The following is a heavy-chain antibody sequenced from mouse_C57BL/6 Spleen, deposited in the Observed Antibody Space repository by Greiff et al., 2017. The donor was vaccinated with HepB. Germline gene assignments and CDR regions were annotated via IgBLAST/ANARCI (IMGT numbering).Heavy chain of an antibody. J-gene: IGHJ4*01. Sequence: EVQLVESEGGLVQPGSSMKLSCTASGFTFSDYYMAWVRQVPEKGLEWVANINYDGSSTYYLDSLKSRFIISRDNAKNILYLQMSSLKSEDTATYYCARERSYYYGSSYDDYAMDYWGQGTSVTVSS. CDR2: INYDGSST. D-gene: IGHD1-1*01. CDR3: ARERSYYYGSSYDDYAMDY. CDR1: GFTFSDYY. V-gene: IGHV5-16*01.